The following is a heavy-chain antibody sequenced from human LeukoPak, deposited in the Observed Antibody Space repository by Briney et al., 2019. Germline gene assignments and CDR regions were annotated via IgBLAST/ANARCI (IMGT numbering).Heavy chain of an antibody. CDR1: GGSISSYY. Sequence: PSETLSLTCTVSGGSISSYYWSWIRQPPGKGLEWIGYIYYSGSTNYNPSLKSRVTISVDTSKNQFSLKLSSVTAADTAVYYCARFGVEGAWLDPWGQGTLVTVSS. V-gene: IGHV4-59*01. J-gene: IGHJ5*02. D-gene: IGHD3-10*01. CDR2: IYYSGST. CDR3: ARFGVEGAWLDP.